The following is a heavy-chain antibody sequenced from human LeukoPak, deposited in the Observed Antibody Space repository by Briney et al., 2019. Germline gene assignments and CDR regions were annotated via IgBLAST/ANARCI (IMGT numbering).Heavy chain of an antibody. V-gene: IGHV1-8*01. CDR3: ARGFFPYCDILTGYYNY. J-gene: IGHJ4*02. CDR1: GYTFTSYD. Sequence: ASVKVSCKASGYTFTSYDINWVRQATGQGLEWMGWMNPNSGNTGYAQKFQGRVTMTRNTSISTAYMELSSLRSEDTAVYYCARGFFPYCDILTGYYNYWGQGTLVTVSS. D-gene: IGHD3-9*01. CDR2: MNPNSGNT.